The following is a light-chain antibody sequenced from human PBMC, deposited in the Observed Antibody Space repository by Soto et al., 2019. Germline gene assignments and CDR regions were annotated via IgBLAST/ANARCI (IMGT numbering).Light chain of an antibody. CDR2: QDS. CDR1: KLGDKY. V-gene: IGLV3-1*01. J-gene: IGLJ2*01. Sequence: SYELTQPPSVSVSPGQTASITCSGDKLGDKYACWYQQKPGQSPVLVIYQDSKRPSGIPERFSGSNSGNTATLTISGTQARDEADYYCQAWDSSTAVFVGGTKLTVL. CDR3: QAWDSSTAV.